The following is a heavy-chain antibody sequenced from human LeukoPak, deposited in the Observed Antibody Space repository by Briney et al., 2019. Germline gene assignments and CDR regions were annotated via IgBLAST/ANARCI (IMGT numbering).Heavy chain of an antibody. CDR2: INPSGGST. J-gene: IGHJ4*02. D-gene: IGHD3-3*01. V-gene: IGHV1-46*01. Sequence: ASVKVSCKASGYTFTSYGISWVRQAPGQGLEWMGIINPSGGSTSYAQKFQGRVTMTRDTSTSTVYMELSSLRSEDTAVYYCARDFWSGYNYFDYWGQGTLVTVSS. CDR3: ARDFWSGYNYFDY. CDR1: GYTFTSYG.